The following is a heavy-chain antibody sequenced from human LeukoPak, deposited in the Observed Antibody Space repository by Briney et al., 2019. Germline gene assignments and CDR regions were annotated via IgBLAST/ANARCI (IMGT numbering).Heavy chain of an antibody. J-gene: IGHJ4*02. CDR1: GGSISSVDYY. CDR2: IYYSGST. V-gene: IGHV4-39*01. Sequence: PSETLSLICTVSGGSISSVDYYWGWIRQPPGKGLEWIGTIYYSGSTYYNPSLKSRVTISVDTSKNQFSLKLSSVTAADTAVYYCARLGGSYYKYFDYWGQGTLVTVSS. D-gene: IGHD1-26*01. CDR3: ARLGGSYYKYFDY.